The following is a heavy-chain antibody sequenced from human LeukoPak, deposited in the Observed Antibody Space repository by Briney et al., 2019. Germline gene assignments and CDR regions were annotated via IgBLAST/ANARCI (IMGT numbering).Heavy chain of an antibody. V-gene: IGHV3-23*01. CDR2: ITGGGANT. CDR1: GFTFSSHT. J-gene: IGHJ3*02. D-gene: IGHD3-10*01. CDR3: VNAYGSYNGAFEI. Sequence: PGGSLRLSCAASGFTFSSHTMSWVRPAPGKGLAWVSSITGGGANTYDTNSVEGRFTSCRDNSKGTLNMEMNVLIAEVTADYYCVNAYGSYNGAFEIWGQGTMVTVSS.